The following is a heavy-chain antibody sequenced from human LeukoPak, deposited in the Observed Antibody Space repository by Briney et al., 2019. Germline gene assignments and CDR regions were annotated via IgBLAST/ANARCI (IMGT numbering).Heavy chain of an antibody. J-gene: IGHJ6*02. V-gene: IGHV3-66*01. CDR1: GFTVSSNY. CDR2: IYSGGST. D-gene: IGHD3-10*01. Sequence: GGSLRLSCSASGFTVSSNYMSWLRQAPGKGLEWVSGIYSGGSTYYADSVKGGFNISRDNYKNTLYLQMNSLSAEDAAVYYCARDLVMVRGVIIEFYYDYGMDVWGQGTTVTVSS. CDR3: ARDLVMVRGVIIEFYYDYGMDV.